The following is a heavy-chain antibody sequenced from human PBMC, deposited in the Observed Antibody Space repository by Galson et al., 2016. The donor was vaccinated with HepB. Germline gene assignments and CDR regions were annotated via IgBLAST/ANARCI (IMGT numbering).Heavy chain of an antibody. CDR2: INRDGSTK. CDR3: ARDSTPLPLRDAFDI. J-gene: IGHJ3*02. V-gene: IGHV3-7*03. Sequence: SLRLSCAASEFIFSSYWMTWVRQAPGKGLEWVANINRDGSTKHYVDSVSGRFTISRDNAQNSLYLQMNSLRAEDTAVYYCARDSTPLPLRDAFDIWDQGTIVTVSS. D-gene: IGHD2-2*01. CDR1: EFIFSSYW.